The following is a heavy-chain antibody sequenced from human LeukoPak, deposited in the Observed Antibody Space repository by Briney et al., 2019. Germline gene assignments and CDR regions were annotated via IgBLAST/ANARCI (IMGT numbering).Heavy chain of an antibody. D-gene: IGHD6-19*01. Sequence: GGSLRLSCAASGFTFSNAWMSWVRQAPGKGLEWVGRIKSKTDGGTTDYAAPVKGGFTISRDDSKNTLYLQMNSLKTEDTAVYYCTTALLPGIAVVYWGQGTLVTVSS. CDR2: IKSKTDGGTT. CDR1: GFTFSNAW. CDR3: TTALLPGIAVVY. V-gene: IGHV3-15*01. J-gene: IGHJ4*02.